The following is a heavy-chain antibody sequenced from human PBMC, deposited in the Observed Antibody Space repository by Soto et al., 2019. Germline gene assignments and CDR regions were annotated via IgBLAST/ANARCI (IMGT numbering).Heavy chain of an antibody. CDR3: AKTLRDGLRTFDY. D-gene: IGHD4-17*01. Sequence: HPGGSLRLACAASGFTFSRDAMCWVRQALGKEREWVQTICSSGCTYCADSVKGRFPISRDNSRNTLYLQMNSLRGEDTALYFCAKTLRDGLRTFDYWGQGA. CDR1: GFTFSRDA. J-gene: IGHJ4*02. V-gene: IGHV3-23*01. CDR2: ICSSGCT.